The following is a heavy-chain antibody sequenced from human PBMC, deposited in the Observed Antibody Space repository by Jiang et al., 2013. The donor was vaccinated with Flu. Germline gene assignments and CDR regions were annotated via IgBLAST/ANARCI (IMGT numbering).Heavy chain of an antibody. CDR1: GGTFSSYA. V-gene: IGHV1-69*01. D-gene: IGHD3-22*01. Sequence: SGAEVKKPGSSVKVSCKASGGTFSSYAISWVRQAPGQGLEWMGGIIPIFGTANYAQKFQGRVTITADESTSTAYMELSSLRSEDTAVYYCARADSSGYYPSAREAYFDYWGQGTLVTVSS. J-gene: IGHJ4*02. CDR3: ARADSSGYYPSAREAYFDY. CDR2: IIPIFGTA.